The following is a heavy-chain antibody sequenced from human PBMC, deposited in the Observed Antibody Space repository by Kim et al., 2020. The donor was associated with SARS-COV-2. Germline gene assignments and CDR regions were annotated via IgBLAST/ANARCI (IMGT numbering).Heavy chain of an antibody. CDR1: GFTFNDYY. Sequence: GGSLRLSCAASGFTFNDYYMTWIRQAPGKGLEWISYISRNGFKVDYADSVKGRFAISRDNTKNSHYLQMNSLRAEDTAVYYCAKGAKGPAPLDAWGQGALVIVSS. CDR2: ISRNGFKV. CDR3: AKGAKGPAPLDA. J-gene: IGHJ5*02. V-gene: IGHV3-11*04.